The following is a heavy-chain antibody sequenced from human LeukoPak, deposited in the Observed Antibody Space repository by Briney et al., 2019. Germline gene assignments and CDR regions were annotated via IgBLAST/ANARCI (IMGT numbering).Heavy chain of an antibody. V-gene: IGHV1-69*05. Sequence: GASVKVSCKASGGTFSSYAISWVRQAPGQGLEWMGGIIPIFGTANYAQKFQGRVTITTDESTSTAYMELSSLRSEDTAVYYCARSRTVAGTTSFDYWGQGTLVTVSS. CDR3: ARSRTVAGTTSFDY. D-gene: IGHD6-19*01. J-gene: IGHJ4*02. CDR1: GGTFSSYA. CDR2: IIPIFGTA.